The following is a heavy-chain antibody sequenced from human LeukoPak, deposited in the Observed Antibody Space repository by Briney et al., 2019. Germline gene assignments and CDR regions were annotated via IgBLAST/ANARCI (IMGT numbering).Heavy chain of an antibody. CDR2: IYPGDSDT. V-gene: IGHV5-51*01. D-gene: IGHD5-24*01. Sequence: HGESLQISCKGSGYSFTSYWIGWVRQMPGKGLEWMGIIYPGDSDTRYSPSFQGQVTISADKSISTAYLQWSSLKASDTAMYYCARPPGRGGYEGSDAFDIWGQGTMVTVSS. J-gene: IGHJ3*02. CDR1: GYSFTSYW. CDR3: ARPPGRGGYEGSDAFDI.